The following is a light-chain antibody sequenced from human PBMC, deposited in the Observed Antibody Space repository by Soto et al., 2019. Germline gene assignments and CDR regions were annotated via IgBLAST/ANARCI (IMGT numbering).Light chain of an antibody. Sequence: DIVLTQSPATLSLSPGERATLSCRASQSVSSYLAWYQQKPGQAPRLLLYDASNRATGIPARFSGSGSGTDFTRTISSLEPEDFAVYYCQQRSNWPPIFTFGQGTKVDIK. CDR2: DAS. CDR3: QQRSNWPPIFT. V-gene: IGKV3-11*01. J-gene: IGKJ3*01. CDR1: QSVSSY.